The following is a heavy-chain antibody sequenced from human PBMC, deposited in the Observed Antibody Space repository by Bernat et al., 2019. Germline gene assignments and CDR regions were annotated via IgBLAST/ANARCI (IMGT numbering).Heavy chain of an antibody. J-gene: IGHJ4*02. Sequence: EVQLLESGGGLVQPGGSLRLSCAASGFTFSSYAMSWVHQAPGKGLEWVSAISGSGGSTYYADSVKGRFTISRDNSKNTLYLQMNSLRAEDTAVYYCAKTLRGGYNFFPESDYWGQGTLVTVSS. CDR3: AKTLRGGYNFFPESDY. V-gene: IGHV3-23*01. CDR2: ISGSGGST. D-gene: IGHD5-24*01. CDR1: GFTFSSYA.